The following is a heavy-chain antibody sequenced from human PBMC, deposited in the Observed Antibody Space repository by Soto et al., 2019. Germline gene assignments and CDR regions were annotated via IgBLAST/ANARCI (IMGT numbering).Heavy chain of an antibody. Sequence: GGSLRLSCAAIGFTFSSYTVNWVRQAPGKGLEWVSSISTSSNYIYYGDSVKGRFTISRDDAKSSLYLQMDSLRVEDTAVYYCASLAVRQTPVVDLDCWGRGTLVTVSS. J-gene: IGHJ4*02. CDR3: ASLAVRQTPVVDLDC. CDR2: ISTSSNYI. D-gene: IGHD2-15*01. V-gene: IGHV3-21*01. CDR1: GFTFSSYT.